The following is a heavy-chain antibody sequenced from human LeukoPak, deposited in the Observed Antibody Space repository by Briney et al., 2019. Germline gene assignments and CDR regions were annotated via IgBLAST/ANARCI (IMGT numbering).Heavy chain of an antibody. CDR3: GGGGSAYVYDY. Sequence: ASVKVSCKASGYTFTGYYMHWVRQAPGQGLEWMGWINPNSGGTSYAQKFQGRVTMTRDTSVSTAYMELSRLRSDDTAVYYCGGGGSAYVYDYWGQGTLVTVSS. J-gene: IGHJ4*02. D-gene: IGHD2-15*01. V-gene: IGHV1-2*02. CDR2: INPNSGGT. CDR1: GYTFTGYY.